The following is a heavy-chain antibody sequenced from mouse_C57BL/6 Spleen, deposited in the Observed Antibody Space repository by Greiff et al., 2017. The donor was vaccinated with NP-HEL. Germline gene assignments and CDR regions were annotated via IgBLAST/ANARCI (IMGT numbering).Heavy chain of an antibody. CDR2: IDPETGGT. Sequence: VQLQQSGAELVRPGASVTLSCKASGYTFTDYEMHWVKQTPVHGLEWIGAIDPETGGTAYNQKFKGKAILTADKSSSTAYMELRSLTSEDYAVYCCTREGAYYITSYWGQGTLVTVSA. J-gene: IGHJ3*01. CDR3: TREGAYYITSY. CDR1: GYTFTDYE. V-gene: IGHV1-15*01. D-gene: IGHD2-12*01.